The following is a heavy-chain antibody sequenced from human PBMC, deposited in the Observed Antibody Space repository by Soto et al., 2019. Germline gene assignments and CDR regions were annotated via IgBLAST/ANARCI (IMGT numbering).Heavy chain of an antibody. Sequence: QVELVESGGGVVQPGRSLRLSCAASGFTFSSYGMHWVRQVPGKGVEWVALIWSDGDNQYYVDAVKGRFTISRDNSKNMVYLQMNSLRAEDTAVYYCAKEGHDSSGYYFDYWGQGTLVTVSS. CDR1: GFTFSSYG. CDR3: AKEGHDSSGYYFDY. V-gene: IGHV3-33*06. CDR2: IWSDGDNQ. J-gene: IGHJ4*02. D-gene: IGHD3-22*01.